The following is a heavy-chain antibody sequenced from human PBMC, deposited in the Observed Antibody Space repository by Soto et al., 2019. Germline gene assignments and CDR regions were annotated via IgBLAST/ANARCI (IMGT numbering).Heavy chain of an antibody. CDR3: ASGWYQPIYYYYDGMDV. CDR1: GGSISSYY. J-gene: IGHJ6*02. CDR2: IYYSGST. Sequence: PSETLSLPGTVSGGSISSYYWSWIRQPPGKGLEWIGYIYYSGSTNYNPSLKSRVTRSVDTSKNKFSLKLSSVTAADTAVYYCASGWYQPIYYYYDGMDVWGQGTTVTVSS. D-gene: IGHD2-2*01. V-gene: IGHV4-59*01.